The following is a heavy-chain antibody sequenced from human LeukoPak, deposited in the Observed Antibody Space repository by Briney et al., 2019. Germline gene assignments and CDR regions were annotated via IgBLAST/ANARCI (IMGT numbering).Heavy chain of an antibody. CDR2: IKQDGSEK. V-gene: IGHV3-7*01. CDR3: ARHRSGGSQDDAFDI. D-gene: IGHD2-15*01. CDR1: GFTFSNFW. J-gene: IGHJ3*02. Sequence: PGGSLRLSCAASGFTFSNFWMSWVRQAPGKGLEWVANIKQDGSEKYYVDSVKGRFTISRQNAKSSLFLQMNSLRAEDTAVYYCARHRSGGSQDDAFDIWGQGTMVTVSS.